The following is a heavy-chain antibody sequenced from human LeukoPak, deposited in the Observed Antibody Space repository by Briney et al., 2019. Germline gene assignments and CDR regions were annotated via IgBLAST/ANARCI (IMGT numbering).Heavy chain of an antibody. J-gene: IGHJ4*02. Sequence: ASVRVSCMASGYTFRITGVSRVRQAPGQGLEWMGWISARKGNRKYTQKLKGRGTMTTDTTTNTAHMELRRQKTGDTDGNYLRRDSGRRGNFDYWGQGTLVTVSS. CDR2: ISARKGNR. D-gene: IGHD6-19*01. V-gene: IGHV1-18*01. CDR1: GYTFRITG. CDR3: RRDSGRRGNFDY.